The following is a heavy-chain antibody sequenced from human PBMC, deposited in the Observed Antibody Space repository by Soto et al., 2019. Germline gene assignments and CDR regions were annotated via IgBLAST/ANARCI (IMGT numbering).Heavy chain of an antibody. CDR2: IYYSGST. J-gene: IGHJ5*02. CDR3: ARYHMVRGVYLNWFDP. D-gene: IGHD3-10*01. V-gene: IGHV4-59*08. Sequence: SETLSLTCTVSGFSISSYYWSWIRQPPGKGLEWIGYIYYSGSTNYNPSLKSRVTISVDTSKNQFSLKLSSVTAADTAVYYCARYHMVRGVYLNWFDPWGQGTLVTVSS. CDR1: GFSISSYY.